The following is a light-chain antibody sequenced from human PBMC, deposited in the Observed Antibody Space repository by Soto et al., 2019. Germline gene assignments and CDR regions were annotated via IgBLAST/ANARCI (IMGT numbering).Light chain of an antibody. J-gene: IGLJ2*01. V-gene: IGLV1-47*02. Sequence: QSVLTQPPSASGTTGQTISISCSGSTSNIGSNYVYWYQQLPGTAPKLLIYSNNERPSGVPDRFSGSKSGTSASLAISGLRSEDEADYYCASWDDSLSGLVFGGGTKLTVL. CDR2: SNN. CDR1: TSNIGSNY. CDR3: ASWDDSLSGLV.